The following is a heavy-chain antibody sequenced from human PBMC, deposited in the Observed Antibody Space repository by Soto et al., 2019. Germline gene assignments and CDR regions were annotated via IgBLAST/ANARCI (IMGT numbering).Heavy chain of an antibody. D-gene: IGHD5-12*01. J-gene: IGHJ6*02. CDR2: ISAYNGNT. CDR3: ARGILSVASLYYGMYA. Sequence: VKVSCKASGYTFTSYGISWVRQAPGQGLEWMGWISAYNGNTNYAQKLQGRVTMTADESTSTAYMELSSLRSEDTAVYYCARGILSVASLYYGMYAWGQGNTVTVYS. CDR1: GYTFTSYG. V-gene: IGHV1-18*01.